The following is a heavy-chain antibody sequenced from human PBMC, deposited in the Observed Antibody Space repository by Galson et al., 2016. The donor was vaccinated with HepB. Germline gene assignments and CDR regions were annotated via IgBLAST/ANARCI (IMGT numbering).Heavy chain of an antibody. D-gene: IGHD4-11*01. J-gene: IGHJ4*02. CDR2: IKSKAKNYAT. V-gene: IGHV3-73*01. CDR3: TRLPGDPTTITKSFDC. CDR1: GFIFSDSG. Sequence: SLRLSCAASGFIFSDSGIHWVRQVSGKGLEWVGRIKSKAKNYATAYVASVEGRFTVSRDDSRNTAYLQMSSLKTEDTAVYYCTRLPGDPTTITKSFDCWGQGTLVTVSS.